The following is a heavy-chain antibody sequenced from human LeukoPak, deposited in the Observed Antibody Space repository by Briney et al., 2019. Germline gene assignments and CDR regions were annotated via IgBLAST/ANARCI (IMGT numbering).Heavy chain of an antibody. D-gene: IGHD2-2*01. J-gene: IGHJ5*02. Sequence: VASVKVSCKASGYTFTTYYMHWVRQAPGQGLEWMGIINPSDGSTTYPQKFQGRVTMTRDTSTSTAYMEVNSLTSDDTAVYYCAREDIIVVPPSRPFDPWGQGTLVTVSS. CDR3: AREDIIVVPPSRPFDP. CDR2: INPSDGST. CDR1: GYTFTTYY. V-gene: IGHV1-46*01.